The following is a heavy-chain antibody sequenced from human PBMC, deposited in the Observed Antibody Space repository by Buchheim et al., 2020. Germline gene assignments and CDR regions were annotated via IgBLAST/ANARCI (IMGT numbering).Heavy chain of an antibody. V-gene: IGHV4-39*01. CDR3: ARHGYYDILYYDILTNNWFDP. CDR2: ISYNGFT. Sequence: QLQLQESGPGLVTPSETLSLTCTVSGASLSSANFYWGWVRQSPGKGLEWIGTISYNGFTYYSPSLKSRVTISGDTSKNHFSLQLTSVTAADTAVYYCARHGYYDILYYDILTNNWFDPWGQGTL. D-gene: IGHD3-9*01. CDR1: GASLSSANFY. J-gene: IGHJ5*02.